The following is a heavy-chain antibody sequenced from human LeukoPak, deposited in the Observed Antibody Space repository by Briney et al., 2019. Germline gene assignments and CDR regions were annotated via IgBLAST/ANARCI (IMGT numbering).Heavy chain of an antibody. CDR2: ISGSGGST. CDR1: GFTFSAYA. J-gene: IGHJ4*02. Sequence: GGSLRLSCAASGFTFSAYAMSWVRQAPGKGLEWVSVISGSGGSTYYADSVKGRFTISRDNSENTLYLHMNSLRAEDTAVYYCAKDQSTIALAGTFDYWGQGTLVTVSS. D-gene: IGHD6-19*01. V-gene: IGHV3-23*01. CDR3: AKDQSTIALAGTFDY.